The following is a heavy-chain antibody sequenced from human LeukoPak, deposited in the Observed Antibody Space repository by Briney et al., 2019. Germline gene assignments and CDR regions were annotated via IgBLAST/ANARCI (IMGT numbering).Heavy chain of an antibody. V-gene: IGHV3-30*02. CDR3: AKDSAMVRGVNFDY. J-gene: IGHJ4*02. Sequence: GGSLRLFCAASGFTFSSYGMHWVRQAPGKGLESVAFIRYDGINKYYVDSVKGRFTISRDNSKNTLYLQMNSLRAEYTAVYYCAKDSAMVRGVNFDYWGQGTLVTVSS. CDR2: IRYDGINK. D-gene: IGHD3-10*01. CDR1: GFTFSSYG.